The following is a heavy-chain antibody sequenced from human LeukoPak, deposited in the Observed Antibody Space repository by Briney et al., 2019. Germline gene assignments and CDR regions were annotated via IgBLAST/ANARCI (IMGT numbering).Heavy chain of an antibody. J-gene: IGHJ4*02. Sequence: QPGGSLRLSCAASGSTFSSYSMHWVRQAPGKGLEWVSYISSSSSTIYYADSVKGRFTISRDNAKNSLYLQMNGLRAEDTALYLCAKGYLRFSDYWGQGTLVTVSS. CDR1: GSTFSSYS. CDR2: ISSSSSTI. V-gene: IGHV3-48*01. D-gene: IGHD3-16*02. CDR3: AKGYLRFSDY.